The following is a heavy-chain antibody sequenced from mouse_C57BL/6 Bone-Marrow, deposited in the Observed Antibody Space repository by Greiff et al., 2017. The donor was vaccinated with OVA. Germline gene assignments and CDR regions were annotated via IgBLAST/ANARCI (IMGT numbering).Heavy chain of an antibody. Sequence: VQLQQPGAELVKPGASVKLSCKASGYTFTSYWMHWVKQRPGQGLEWIGMIHPNSGSTNYNEKFKSKATLTVDKSSSTAYMQLSSLTSEDSAVYYCARSRYYYGRWDYWGQGTTLTVSS. CDR2: IHPNSGST. D-gene: IGHD1-1*01. CDR1: GYTFTSYW. CDR3: ARSRYYYGRWDY. J-gene: IGHJ2*01. V-gene: IGHV1-64*01.